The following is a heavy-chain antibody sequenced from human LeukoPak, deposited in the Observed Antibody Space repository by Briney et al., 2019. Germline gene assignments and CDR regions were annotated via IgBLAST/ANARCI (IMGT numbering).Heavy chain of an antibody. CDR2: ISRSSSYI. V-gene: IGHV3-21*01. CDR3: ARDRSGYNLFDY. J-gene: IGHJ4*02. CDR1: GFTFSGYS. D-gene: IGHD5-12*01. Sequence: GGSLRLSCADSGFTFSGYSMNWVRQAPGKGLEWVSSISRSSSYIYYTDSVKGRFTISRDNAKNSPYLQMNSLRAEDTAVYYCARDRSGYNLFDYWGQGTLVTVSS.